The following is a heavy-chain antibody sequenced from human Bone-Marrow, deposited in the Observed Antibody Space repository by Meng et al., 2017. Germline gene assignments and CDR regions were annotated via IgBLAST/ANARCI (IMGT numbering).Heavy chain of an antibody. Sequence: GGSLRLSCAASGFTFSSYSMNWVRQAPGKGLEWVSSISSSSSYIYYADSVKGRFTISRDNAKNSLYLQMNSLRAEDTAVYYCAKQIVGATTYWGQGTLVTVSS. CDR2: ISSSSSYI. CDR3: AKQIVGATTY. J-gene: IGHJ4*02. CDR1: GFTFSSYS. V-gene: IGHV3-21*01. D-gene: IGHD1-26*01.